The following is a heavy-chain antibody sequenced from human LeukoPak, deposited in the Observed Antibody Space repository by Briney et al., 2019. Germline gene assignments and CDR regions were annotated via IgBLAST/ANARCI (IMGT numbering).Heavy chain of an antibody. D-gene: IGHD6-6*01. Sequence: QSGGSLRLSCAASGFTFSSYSMNWVRQAPGKGLEWVAKIKQDGSEKFYVDSVKGRFTISRDNAKNSLYLQMNSLRAEDTAVYYCARGDIAARPEVWFDPWGQGTLVTVSS. CDR2: IKQDGSEK. V-gene: IGHV3-7*01. CDR3: ARGDIAARPEVWFDP. J-gene: IGHJ5*02. CDR1: GFTFSSYS.